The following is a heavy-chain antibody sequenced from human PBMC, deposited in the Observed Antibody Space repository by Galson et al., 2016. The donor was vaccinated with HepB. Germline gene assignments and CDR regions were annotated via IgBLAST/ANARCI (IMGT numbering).Heavy chain of an antibody. D-gene: IGHD2-21*02. Sequence: SLRLSCAASGFTFGDYAMNWVRQPPGKGLEWVASISWNSGSMDYGESVKGRFTISRDNAKNSLSLQMHSLGAEDTALYFCARSLRAVTAVAFDLWGQGTMVIVSS. CDR1: GFTFGDYA. CDR2: ISWNSGSM. J-gene: IGHJ3*01. CDR3: ARSLRAVTAVAFDL. V-gene: IGHV3-9*01.